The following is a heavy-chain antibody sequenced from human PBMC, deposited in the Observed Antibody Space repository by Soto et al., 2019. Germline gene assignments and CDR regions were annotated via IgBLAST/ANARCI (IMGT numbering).Heavy chain of an antibody. Sequence: GGSLRLSCAASGFTFDDYAMHWVRQAPGKGLEWVSGISWNSGSIGYEESVKGRFTISRDNAKNSLHLQMNSLSAEDTAVYYCASAGYSRAFDYWGQGTLVTVSS. CDR3: ASAGYSRAFDY. CDR1: GFTFDDYA. J-gene: IGHJ4*02. V-gene: IGHV3-9*01. CDR2: ISWNSGSI. D-gene: IGHD6-13*01.